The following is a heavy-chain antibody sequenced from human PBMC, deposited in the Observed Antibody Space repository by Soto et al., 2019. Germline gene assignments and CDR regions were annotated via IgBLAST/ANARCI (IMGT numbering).Heavy chain of an antibody. V-gene: IGHV3-66*01. CDR3: ARDFFGAAASWVAFDI. Sequence: PGGSLRLSCAASGFTVSTNYMNWVRQAPGKGLEWVSFIKSDGSTYYADSVKGRFTISRDNSKNTVYLQMNSLRAEDTAVYYCARDFFGAAASWVAFDIWGQGTMVTVSS. CDR2: IKSDGST. J-gene: IGHJ3*02. CDR1: GFTVSTNY. D-gene: IGHD3-3*01.